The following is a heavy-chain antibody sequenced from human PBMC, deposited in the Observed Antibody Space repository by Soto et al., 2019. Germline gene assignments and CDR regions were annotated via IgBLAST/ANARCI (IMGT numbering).Heavy chain of an antibody. CDR3: ARGVLFWSGSWFDP. D-gene: IGHD3-3*01. CDR1: SGSFSGYY. CDR2: VSXXGXT. J-gene: IGHJ5*02. V-gene: IGHV4-34*01. Sequence: SETLSLTCSIYSGSFSGYYWSWIRQPPGKGLEGNGXVSXXGXTXXXPXXXGRVTISVDTSKNQFSLKLSSVTAADTDVYSCARGVLFWSGSWFDPWGQGTLVTVSS.